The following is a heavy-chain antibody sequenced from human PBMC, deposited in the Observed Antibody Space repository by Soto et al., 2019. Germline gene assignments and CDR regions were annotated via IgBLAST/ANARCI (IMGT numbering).Heavy chain of an antibody. CDR3: ARSQGWGAAAGTGDY. D-gene: IGHD6-13*01. V-gene: IGHV1-69*02. CDR1: GGTFSSYT. Sequence: QVQLVQSGAEVKKPGSSVKVSCKASGGTFSSYTISWVRQAPGQGLEWMGRIIPILGIANYAQKFQGRVTITADKSTSTAYMELSSLRSEDTAVYYCARSQGWGAAAGTGDYWGQGTLVTVSS. J-gene: IGHJ4*02. CDR2: IIPILGIA.